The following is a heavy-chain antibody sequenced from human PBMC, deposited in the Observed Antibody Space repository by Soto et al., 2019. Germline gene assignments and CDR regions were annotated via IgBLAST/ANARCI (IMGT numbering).Heavy chain of an antibody. J-gene: IGHJ3*01. D-gene: IGHD2-15*01. CDR3: AMESWWRPHN. V-gene: IGHV3-7*04. CDR2: INPDGGDK. CDR1: GFAFTKEW. Sequence: VESGGGLVQPGGSLRLSCGASGFAFTKEWMSWVRQAPGKGPEWVAKINPDGGDKTYVDSVRGRFTISSDNTNNLVYLKMNSLSDEDTAVYYCAMESWWRPHNWGQGTMVTVSS.